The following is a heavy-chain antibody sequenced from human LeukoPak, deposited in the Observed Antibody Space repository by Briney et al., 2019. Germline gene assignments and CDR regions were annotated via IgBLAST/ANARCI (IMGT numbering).Heavy chain of an antibody. J-gene: IGHJ4*02. CDR2: IYYSGST. CDR1: RGSISRYY. V-gene: IGHV4-59*01. Sequence: PSETLSLTCTVSRGSISRYYWSWIRQPPGQGLEWLGYIYYSGSTNYNPSPKSRITISADTSKNQFSLKLSSVTAADTAVYYCAIGRPAQDPRVFFFDYWGQGTLVTVSS. D-gene: IGHD2-2*01. CDR3: AIGRPAQDPRVFFFDY.